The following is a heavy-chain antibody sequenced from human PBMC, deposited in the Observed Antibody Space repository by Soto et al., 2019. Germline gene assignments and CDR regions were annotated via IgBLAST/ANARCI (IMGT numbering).Heavy chain of an antibody. D-gene: IGHD3-16*01. CDR3: VGALTYEVPYYYYGMDV. Sequence: GGSLRLSCAASGFSFSTYLMSWVRQAPGKGLEWVANIKQGGNEKFYVDSVKGRFTISRDNDKKSLYLQMDSLRVEDTAVYYCVGALTYEVPYYYYGMDVWGQGTTVTV. J-gene: IGHJ6*02. CDR2: IKQGGNEK. CDR1: GFSFSTYL. V-gene: IGHV3-7*01.